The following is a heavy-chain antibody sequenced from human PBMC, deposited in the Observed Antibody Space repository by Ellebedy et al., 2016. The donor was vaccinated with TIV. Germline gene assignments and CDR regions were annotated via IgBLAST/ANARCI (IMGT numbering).Heavy chain of an antibody. CDR1: GYSFTGYW. CDR2: IYPGDSDT. J-gene: IGHJ3*02. CDR3: ARQKSLRRCSGGSCYSADSPFDI. V-gene: IGHV5-51*01. Sequence: GESLKISCKTSGYSFTGYWIAWVRQMPGKGLEWMGIIYPGDSDTRYSPSFQGQVTIAADKSISTAYLQWSSLKASDTAMYYCARQKSLRRCSGGSCYSADSPFDIWGQGTMVTVSS. D-gene: IGHD2-15*01.